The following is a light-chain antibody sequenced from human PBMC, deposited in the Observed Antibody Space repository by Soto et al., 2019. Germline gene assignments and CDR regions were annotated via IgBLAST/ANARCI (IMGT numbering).Light chain of an antibody. J-gene: IGKJ2*01. CDR3: QQYGSSPYT. CDR1: QSVSSSY. CDR2: GAS. Sequence: EIVLTQSPGTRSLSPGERATLSCRASQSVSSSYLAWYQQRPGQAPRLLIYGASSRATGIPDRLSGSGSGTDFTLTISRLEPEDFAVYYCQQYGSSPYTFGQGTKLEIK. V-gene: IGKV3-20*01.